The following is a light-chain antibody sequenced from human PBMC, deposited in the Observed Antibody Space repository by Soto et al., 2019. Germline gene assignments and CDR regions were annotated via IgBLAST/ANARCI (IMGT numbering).Light chain of an antibody. Sequence: QSVLTQPPSASGSPGQSVTISCTGTSSDIGAYIYVSWYQQHPGKAPKLMISEVSRRPSGVPERFSGSKSGNTASLTVSGLQAEDEAHYYCSSYAGSNTLVFGAGTKVTVL. CDR2: EVS. CDR1: SSDIGAYIY. CDR3: SSYAGSNTLV. V-gene: IGLV2-8*01. J-gene: IGLJ1*01.